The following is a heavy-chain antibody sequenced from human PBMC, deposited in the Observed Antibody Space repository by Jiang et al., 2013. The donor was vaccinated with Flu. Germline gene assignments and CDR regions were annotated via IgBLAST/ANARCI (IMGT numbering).Heavy chain of an antibody. CDR1: NAW. CDR3: TTDPMVRGVIITNFDY. Sequence: NAWMNWVRQAPGKGLEWVGRIKSKTDGGTTDYAAPVKGRFTISRDDSKNTLYLQMNSLKTEDTAVYYCTTDPMVRGVIITNFDYWGQGTLVTVSS. J-gene: IGHJ4*02. V-gene: IGHV3-15*07. D-gene: IGHD3-10*01. CDR2: IKSKTDGGTT.